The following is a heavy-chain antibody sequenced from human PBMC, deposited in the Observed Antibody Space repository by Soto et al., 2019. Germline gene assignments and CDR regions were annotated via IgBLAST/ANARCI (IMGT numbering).Heavy chain of an antibody. V-gene: IGHV2-5*02. CDR1: GFSLSTSGVG. J-gene: IGHJ4*02. CDR2: IYWDDDK. D-gene: IGHD6-19*01. CDR3: AHRAVSSAWYVWYFDY. Sequence: TLLNPTQTPPLTCTVSGFSLSTSGVGVSWIGQPPGKALEWIALIYWDDDKRYSPSLKSRLTITKDTSKNQVVLTMTNMDPVDTATYYCAHRAVSSAWYVWYFDYWGQGTLVTVSS.